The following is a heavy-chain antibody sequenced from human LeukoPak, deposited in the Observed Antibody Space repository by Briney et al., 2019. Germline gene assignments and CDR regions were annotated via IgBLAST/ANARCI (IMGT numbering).Heavy chain of an antibody. Sequence: SETLSLTCAVYGGSFSGYYWSRVRQPPGKGLEWIGEINHSGSTNDNPSLKSRVTISVDTSKNQFSLKMSSVTAADTAVYYCARAEDCSGGSCFFFAFWGQGNLVTVSS. CDR3: ARAEDCSGGSCFFFAF. CDR1: GGSFSGYY. V-gene: IGHV4-34*01. CDR2: INHSGST. D-gene: IGHD2-15*01. J-gene: IGHJ4*02.